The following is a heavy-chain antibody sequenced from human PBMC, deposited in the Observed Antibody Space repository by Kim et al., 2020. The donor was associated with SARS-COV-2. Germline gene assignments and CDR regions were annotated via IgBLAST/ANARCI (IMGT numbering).Heavy chain of an antibody. CDR1: GYTFTNYI. J-gene: IGHJ4*02. CDR2: FNAGIGNT. V-gene: IGHV1-3*01. Sequence: ASVKVSCKASGYTFTNYIIHWVRQAPGQSLEWMAWFNAGIGNTKYSQKFQDRLIITTDTSANTAYMDLSSLTSEDTAVYYCARALRVGGFDLLDYWGQGTLVAVSS. CDR3: ARALRVGGFDLLDY. D-gene: IGHD5-12*01.